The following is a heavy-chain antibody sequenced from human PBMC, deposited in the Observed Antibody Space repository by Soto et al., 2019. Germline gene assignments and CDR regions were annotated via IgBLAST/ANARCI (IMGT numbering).Heavy chain of an antibody. CDR3: ARSTRLHFYPMDV. CDR2: IDWDDNK. CDR1: GFSLSTEKMR. Sequence: SGPTLVNPTQTLRLTCNFSGFSLSTEKMRLSWIRQSPGKALEWLARIDWDDNKFYRTSLKTRLTISKDTSKDQVVLTMTNMEPVDSRTYYCARSTRLHFYPMDVWGQGTPVTVSS. J-gene: IGHJ6*02. D-gene: IGHD5-12*01. V-gene: IGHV2-70*04.